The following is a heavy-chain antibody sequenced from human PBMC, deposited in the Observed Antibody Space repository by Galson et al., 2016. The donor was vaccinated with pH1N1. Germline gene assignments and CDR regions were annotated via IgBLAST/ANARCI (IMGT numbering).Heavy chain of an antibody. CDR3: ATIKAVSGPLYMDI. D-gene: IGHD5/OR15-5a*01. CDR2: FYDRGST. Sequence: SETLSLTCTVSGGSVSSGSYYWGWIRQPPGRGLEWIGSFYDRGSTYYNPALTSRVAISVDMSKNQFSLKVNSVTAADAAVYYCATIKAVSGPLYMDIWGKGTTVTVSS. V-gene: IGHV4-39*07. CDR1: GGSVSSGSYY. J-gene: IGHJ6*03.